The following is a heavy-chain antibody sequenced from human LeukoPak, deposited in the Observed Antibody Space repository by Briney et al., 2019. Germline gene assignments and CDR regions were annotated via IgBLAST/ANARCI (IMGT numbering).Heavy chain of an antibody. Sequence: GGSLRLSCAASGFTFSSYEMNCVRQAPGKVLEGVSYISSSGSTIYYADSVRGRFTISRDNAKNSLYLQMNSLRAEDTAVYSCARGADGVSSNSRGWFDPWGQGTLVTVSS. CDR2: ISSSGSTI. CDR3: ARGADGVSSNSRGWFDP. CDR1: GFTFSSYE. J-gene: IGHJ5*02. D-gene: IGHD2-15*01. V-gene: IGHV3-48*03.